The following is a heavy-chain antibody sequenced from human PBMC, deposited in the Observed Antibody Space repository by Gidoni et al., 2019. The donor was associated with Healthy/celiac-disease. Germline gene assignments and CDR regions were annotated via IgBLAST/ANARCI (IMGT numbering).Heavy chain of an antibody. V-gene: IGHV5-10-1*01. J-gene: IGHJ5*02. CDR3: ARRAGIAVAGFDP. D-gene: IGHD6-19*01. CDR1: VYRFTSYW. Sequence: DVQLVQSGAEVKKPGESLRISCKGSVYRFTSYWISWVRQMPGKGLEWMGRIDPSDSYTNNSPSFQGHVTISADKSISTAYLQWSSLKASDTAMYYCARRAGIAVAGFDPWGQGTLVTVSS. CDR2: IDPSDSYT.